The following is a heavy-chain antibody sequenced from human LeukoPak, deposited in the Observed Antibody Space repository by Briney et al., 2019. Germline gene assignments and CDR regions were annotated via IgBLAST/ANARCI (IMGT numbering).Heavy chain of an antibody. Sequence: SETPSLTCTVSGGSISSSSYYWGWIRQPPGKGLEWIGSIYYSGSTYYNPSLKSRVTISVDTSKNQFSLKLSSVTAADTAVYYCARQLFDARADEFPGTLDYWGQGTLVTVSS. CDR3: ARQLFDARADEFPGTLDY. V-gene: IGHV4-39*01. CDR2: IYYSGST. D-gene: IGHD1-14*01. J-gene: IGHJ4*02. CDR1: GGSISSSSYY.